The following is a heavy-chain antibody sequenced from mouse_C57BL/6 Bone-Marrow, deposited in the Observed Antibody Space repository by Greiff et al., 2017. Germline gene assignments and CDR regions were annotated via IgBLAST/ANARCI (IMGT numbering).Heavy chain of an antibody. CDR2: IYPGGGDT. CDR3: AIYDYESFAY. Sequence: ESGPELVKPGASVKISCKASGYAFSSSWMNWVKQRPGKGLEWIGRIYPGGGDTNYNGKFKGQATLTADKSSSTAYMPLRSLTSEDSAVYFCAIYDYESFAYWGQGTLVTVSA. V-gene: IGHV1-82*01. CDR1: GYAFSSSW. J-gene: IGHJ3*01. D-gene: IGHD2-4*01.